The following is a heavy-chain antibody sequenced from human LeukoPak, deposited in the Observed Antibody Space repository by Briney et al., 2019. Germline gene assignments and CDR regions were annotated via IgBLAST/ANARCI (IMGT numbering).Heavy chain of an antibody. V-gene: IGHV3-30-3*01. Sequence: GGSLRLSCAASGFTFSSYTIHWVRQAPGKGLEWVAVISYDGSVKQYADSVKGRFTISRDNSKNTLSVQMNSLSAEDTAVYYCAREGFDGSTFYSALDNWGQGTLVTVSS. CDR3: AREGFDGSTFYSALDN. J-gene: IGHJ4*02. CDR1: GFTFSSYT. D-gene: IGHD3-22*01. CDR2: ISYDGSVK.